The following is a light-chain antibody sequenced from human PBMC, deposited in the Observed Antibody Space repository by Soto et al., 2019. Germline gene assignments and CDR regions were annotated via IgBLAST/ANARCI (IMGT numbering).Light chain of an antibody. CDR1: SGHSSYA. CDR2: LNSDGSH. V-gene: IGLV4-69*01. J-gene: IGLJ2*01. CDR3: QTWGTGIRV. Sequence: QSVLTQSPSASASLGASVNLTCTLTSGHSSYAIAWHQQQPEKGPRYLMKLNSDGSHSKGDGIPDRFSGSSSGAERYLSISSLQSEDEADYYCQTWGTGIRVFGGVTKLTVL.